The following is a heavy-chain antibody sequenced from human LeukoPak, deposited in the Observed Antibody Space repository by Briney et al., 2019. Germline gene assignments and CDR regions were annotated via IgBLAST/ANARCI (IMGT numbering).Heavy chain of an antibody. V-gene: IGHV4-34*01. J-gene: IGHJ4*02. CDR3: ARGGGEAPSS. CDR1: GGSFSGYY. CDR2: INHSGST. D-gene: IGHD2-21*01. Sequence: SSETLSLTCAVYGGSFSGYYWSWIRQPPGKGLEWIGEINHSGSTNYSPSLKSRVTISTDTSKNQFSLKLSSATAADTAVYFCARGGGEAPSSWGQGNLVTVSS.